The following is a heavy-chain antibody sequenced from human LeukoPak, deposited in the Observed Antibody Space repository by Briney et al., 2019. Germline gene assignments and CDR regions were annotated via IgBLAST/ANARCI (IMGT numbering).Heavy chain of an antibody. D-gene: IGHD1-26*01. Sequence: GGSLRLSCTASGFNFNAYAMTWVRQALGKGLEWVSTLNDASNLIYYADSVKGRFTISRDNSKNTVYLQMNTLRADDTAIYYCVKDGGILPAWFFEYWGQGIPVTVSS. CDR3: VKDGGILPAWFFEY. J-gene: IGHJ4*02. CDR2: LNDASNLI. V-gene: IGHV3-23*01. CDR1: GFNFNAYA.